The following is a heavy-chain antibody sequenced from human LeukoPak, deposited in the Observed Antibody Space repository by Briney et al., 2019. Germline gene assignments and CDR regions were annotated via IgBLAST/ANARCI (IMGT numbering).Heavy chain of an antibody. CDR2: INHSGST. V-gene: IGHV4-34*01. CDR1: GGSFSGYY. CDR3: ARGRWFDP. J-gene: IGHJ5*02. Sequence: SETLSLTCAVYGGSFSGYYWSWIRQPPGKGLEWIGEINHSGSTNYNPSLKSRVTISVDTSKNQFSLKLSSVTAADTAVYYCARGRWFDPWGQGTLVTVSS.